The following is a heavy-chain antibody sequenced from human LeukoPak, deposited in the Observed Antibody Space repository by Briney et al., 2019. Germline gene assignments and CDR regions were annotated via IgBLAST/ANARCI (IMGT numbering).Heavy chain of an antibody. D-gene: IGHD5-12*01. CDR2: INAGNGKT. J-gene: IGHJ6*04. V-gene: IGHV1-3*01. CDR3: ARASIVATRYYFYGMDV. Sequence: ASVKVSCKASGFPLSTYAIHWVRQAPGQSPEWVGWINAGNGKTEYAQKLHDRVTITRDTSASTADMELSSLRSEDTAVYYCARASIVATRYYFYGMDVWGKGTTVIVSS. CDR1: GFPLSTYA.